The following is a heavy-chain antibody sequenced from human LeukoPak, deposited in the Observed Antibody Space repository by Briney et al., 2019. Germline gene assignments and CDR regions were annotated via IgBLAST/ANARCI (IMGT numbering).Heavy chain of an antibody. CDR1: GYTFTTYN. V-gene: IGHV1-18*01. CDR3: VGETTPGYSSSWYSLDYYYYMDV. J-gene: IGHJ6*03. CDR2: ISGYNGNT. D-gene: IGHD6-13*01. Sequence: ASVTVSCKASGYTFTTYNINWVRQAPGQGLEWMGWISGYNGNTNYAQKLQGRVTMTTDTSTSTAYMELRSLKSDDTDVYYCVGETTPGYSSSWYSLDYYYYMDVWGKGTTVTVSS.